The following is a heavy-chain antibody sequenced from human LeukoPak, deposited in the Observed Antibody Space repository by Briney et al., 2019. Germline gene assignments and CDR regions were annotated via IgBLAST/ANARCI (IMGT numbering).Heavy chain of an antibody. CDR1: GASISNYY. D-gene: IGHD4-11*01. J-gene: IGHJ4*02. CDR2: IYHSGST. CDR3: ASRTGNYDSDY. Sequence: PSETLSLTCTVSGASISNYYWSWSRQPPGKGLEWIGEIYHSGSTNYNPSLKSRVTISVDKSKNQFSLKLSSVTAADTAVYYCASRTGNYDSDYWGQGTLVTVSS. V-gene: IGHV4-59*12.